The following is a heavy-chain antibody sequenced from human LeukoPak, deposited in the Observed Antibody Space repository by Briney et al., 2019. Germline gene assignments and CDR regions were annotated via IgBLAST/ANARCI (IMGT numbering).Heavy chain of an antibody. Sequence: SETLSLTCTVSGGSISSYYWSWIRQPPGKGLEWIGYIYYSGSTNYNPSLKSRVTISVDTSKNQFSLRLSSVTAADTAVYYCARARSYDFWSPDFDYWGQGTLVTVSS. CDR1: GGSISSYY. V-gene: IGHV4-59*01. CDR2: IYYSGST. D-gene: IGHD3-3*01. J-gene: IGHJ4*02. CDR3: ARARSYDFWSPDFDY.